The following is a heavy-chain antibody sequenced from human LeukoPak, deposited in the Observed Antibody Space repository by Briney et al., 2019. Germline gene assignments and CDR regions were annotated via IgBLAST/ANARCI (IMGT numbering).Heavy chain of an antibody. CDR1: GFNFGSYE. Sequence: GGSLRLSCAASGFNFGSYEMNWVRQAPGKGLEWVSYIGSSDNTIYYADSVKGRFTIYRDNAKNSLYLQMNSLRAEDTAVYYCARDGGVLAYFDYWGQGTLVTVSS. D-gene: IGHD3-3*01. V-gene: IGHV3-48*03. CDR3: ARDGGVLAYFDY. CDR2: IGSSDNTI. J-gene: IGHJ4*02.